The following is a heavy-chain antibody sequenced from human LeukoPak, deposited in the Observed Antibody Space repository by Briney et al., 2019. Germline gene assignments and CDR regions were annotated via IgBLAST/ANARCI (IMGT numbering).Heavy chain of an antibody. V-gene: IGHV3-7*01. CDR1: GFTFSSYW. CDR3: ARFQHVWFGELFLDY. D-gene: IGHD3-10*01. J-gene: IGHJ4*02. Sequence: PGGSLRLSCAASGFTFSSYWVSWVRQAPGKGLEWVANIKQDGSEKYYVDSVKGRFTISRDNAKNSLYLQMNSLRAEDTAVYYCARFQHVWFGELFLDYWGQGTLVTVSS. CDR2: IKQDGSEK.